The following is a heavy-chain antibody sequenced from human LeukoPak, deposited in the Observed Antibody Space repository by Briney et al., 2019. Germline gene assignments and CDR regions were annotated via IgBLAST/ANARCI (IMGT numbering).Heavy chain of an antibody. V-gene: IGHV1-69*06. CDR2: IIPIFGTA. Sequence: ASVKVSCKASGGTFSSYAISWVRQAPGQGLEWMGGIIPIFGTANYAQKFQGRVTITADKSTSTAYMELISLRSEDTAVYYCAREVKRIAVAGTGWFDPWGQGTLVTVSS. CDR1: GGTFSSYA. J-gene: IGHJ5*02. D-gene: IGHD6-19*01. CDR3: AREVKRIAVAGTGWFDP.